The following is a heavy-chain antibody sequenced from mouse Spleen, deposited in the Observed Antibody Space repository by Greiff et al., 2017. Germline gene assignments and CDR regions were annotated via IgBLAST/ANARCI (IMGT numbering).Heavy chain of an antibody. CDR1: GFTFSSYA. D-gene: IGHD4-1*01. Sequence: EVKVVESGGGLVKPGGSLKLSCAASGFTFSSYAMSWVRQTPEKRLEWVATISSGGSYTYYPDSVKGRFTISRDNAKNTLFLQMTSLRSEDTAMYYCARTGTDYAMDYWGQGTSVTVSS. CDR3: ARTGTDYAMDY. J-gene: IGHJ4*01. V-gene: IGHV5-9-1*01. CDR2: ISSGGSYT.